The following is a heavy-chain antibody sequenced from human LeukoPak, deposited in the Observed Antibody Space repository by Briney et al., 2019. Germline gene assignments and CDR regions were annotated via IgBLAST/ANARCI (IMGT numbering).Heavy chain of an antibody. Sequence: GGSLRLSCAASGFTFSGYPIHWVRQAPGKGLEWVAVISYDGSNKYYADSVKGRFTISRDNSKNTLYLQMNSLRAEDTAVYYCARGSAYCSSTSCYDFDYWGQGTLVTVSS. D-gene: IGHD2-2*01. V-gene: IGHV3-30-3*01. CDR1: GFTFSGYP. J-gene: IGHJ4*02. CDR3: ARGSAYCSSTSCYDFDY. CDR2: ISYDGSNK.